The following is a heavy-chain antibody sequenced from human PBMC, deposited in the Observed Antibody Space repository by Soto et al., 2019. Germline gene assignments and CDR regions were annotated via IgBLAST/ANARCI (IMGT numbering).Heavy chain of an antibody. CDR1: GGTFSSYA. D-gene: IGHD3-3*01. Sequence: GASVKVSCKASGGTFSSYAISWVRQAPGQGLEWMGGIIPIFGTANYAQKFQGRVTITADKSTSTAYMELSSLRSEDTAVYYCARGRLPHYDFWSGYSLYFDYLGQGTLVTVSS. CDR2: IIPIFGTA. V-gene: IGHV1-69*06. CDR3: ARGRLPHYDFWSGYSLYFDY. J-gene: IGHJ4*02.